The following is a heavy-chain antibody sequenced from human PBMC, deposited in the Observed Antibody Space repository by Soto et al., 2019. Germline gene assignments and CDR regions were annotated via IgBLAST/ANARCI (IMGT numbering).Heavy chain of an antibody. J-gene: IGHJ4*02. CDR3: AKNYDFWSGYLNYFDY. Sequence: PGGSLRLSCAASGFTFSSYAVSWVRQAPGKGLEWVSAISGSGGSTYYADFVKGRFTISRDNSKNTLYLQMNSLRAEDTAVYYCAKNYDFWSGYLNYFDYWGQGTLVTVSS. CDR2: ISGSGGST. V-gene: IGHV3-23*01. D-gene: IGHD3-3*01. CDR1: GFTFSSYA.